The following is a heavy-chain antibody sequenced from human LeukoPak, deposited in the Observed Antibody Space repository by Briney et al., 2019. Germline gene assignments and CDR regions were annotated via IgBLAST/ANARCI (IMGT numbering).Heavy chain of an antibody. D-gene: IGHD3-22*01. Sequence: GGSLRLSCAASGFTFSSYGMHWVRQAPGKGLEWVAVISYDGINKYYADSVKGRFTISRDNSKNTLYLQMNSLRAEDTAVYYCAKDLNYYDSSGYHAALDYWGQGTLVTVSS. V-gene: IGHV3-30*18. CDR1: GFTFSSYG. CDR2: ISYDGINK. J-gene: IGHJ4*02. CDR3: AKDLNYYDSSGYHAALDY.